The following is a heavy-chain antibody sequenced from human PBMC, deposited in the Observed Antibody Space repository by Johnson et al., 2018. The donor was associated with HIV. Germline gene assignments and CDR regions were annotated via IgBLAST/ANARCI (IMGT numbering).Heavy chain of an antibody. D-gene: IGHD6-13*01. J-gene: IGHJ3*02. CDR2: ISGSGGST. Sequence: VQLVESGGGLVQPGGSLRLYCAASGFTFSSNAMSWVRQAPGKGLECVSAISGSGGSTYYADSVKGRFTVYRDNSKNTLYLQMNSLRAEDKAVYYCARDDLGNPFSSYDAFDIWGQGTMVTVSS. CDR1: GFTFSSNA. CDR3: ARDDLGNPFSSYDAFDI. V-gene: IGHV3-23*04.